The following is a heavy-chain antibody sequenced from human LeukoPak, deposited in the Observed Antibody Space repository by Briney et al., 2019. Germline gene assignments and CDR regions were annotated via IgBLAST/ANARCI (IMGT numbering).Heavy chain of an antibody. D-gene: IGHD6-19*01. Sequence: SETLSLTCAVYGGSFSGYYWSWIRQPPGKGLEWIGEINHSGSTNYNPSLKSRVTISVDTSKNQFSLKLSSVTAADTAVYYCAKDDTSGWYDYWGQGALVTVSS. J-gene: IGHJ4*02. CDR2: INHSGST. CDR3: AKDDTSGWYDY. V-gene: IGHV4-34*01. CDR1: GGSFSGYY.